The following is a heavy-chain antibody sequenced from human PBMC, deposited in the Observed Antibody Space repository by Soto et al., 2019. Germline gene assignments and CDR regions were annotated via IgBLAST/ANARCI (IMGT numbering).Heavy chain of an antibody. CDR3: TTAAVYVDYYYYGMDV. D-gene: IGHD3-10*02. Sequence: PGGSLRLSCAVSGFTFSNYWMHWVRQAPGKGLEWVGRIKSKTDGGTTDYAAPVKGRFTISRDDSKNTLYLQMNSLKTEDTAVYYCTTAAVYVDYYYYGMDVWGQGTTVTVSS. CDR2: IKSKTDGGTT. J-gene: IGHJ6*02. V-gene: IGHV3-15*07. CDR1: GFTFSNYW.